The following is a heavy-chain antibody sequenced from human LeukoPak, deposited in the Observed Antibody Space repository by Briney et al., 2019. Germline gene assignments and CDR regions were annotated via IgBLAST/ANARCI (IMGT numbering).Heavy chain of an antibody. CDR1: GYTFTSYG. V-gene: IGHV1-18*01. D-gene: IGHD2-21*02. CDR2: ISAYNGNT. Sequence: GASVKVSCKASGYTFTSYGISWVRQAPGQGLEWMGWISAYNGNTNYAQKLQGRVTMTTDTSTSTAYMELRSLRSDDTAVYYCAREYRAYCGGDCLVSYMDVWGKGTTVTVSS. J-gene: IGHJ6*03. CDR3: AREYRAYCGGDCLVSYMDV.